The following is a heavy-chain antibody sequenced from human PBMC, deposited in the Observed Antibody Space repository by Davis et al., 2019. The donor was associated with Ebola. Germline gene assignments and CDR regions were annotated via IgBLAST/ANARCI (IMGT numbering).Heavy chain of an antibody. V-gene: IGHV3-23*01. J-gene: IGHJ4*02. D-gene: IGHD2-2*01. Sequence: GGSLRLSCEASGFPFSLFAMSWVRRAPGKGLEWVSSFGGSGGGTYYADSVKGRVTISRDNSKKTLDLQMNSLRGEDTAVYFCARSLGDIVLVPAALVPDYWGQGTLVTVSS. CDR1: GFPFSLFA. CDR2: FGGSGGGT. CDR3: ARSLGDIVLVPAALVPDY.